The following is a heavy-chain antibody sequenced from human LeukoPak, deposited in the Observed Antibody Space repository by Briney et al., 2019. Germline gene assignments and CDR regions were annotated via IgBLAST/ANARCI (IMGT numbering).Heavy chain of an antibody. V-gene: IGHV4-59*01. CDR2: IYYSGST. Sequence: SETLSLTCTVSGGSISSYYWSWIRQPPGKGLEWIGYIYYSGSTNYNPSLKSRVTISVDTSKNQFSLKLSSVTAADTAVYYCARNRPILGLYFDYWGQGTLVTVSS. D-gene: IGHD6-6*01. CDR3: ARNRPILGLYFDY. J-gene: IGHJ4*02. CDR1: GGSISSYY.